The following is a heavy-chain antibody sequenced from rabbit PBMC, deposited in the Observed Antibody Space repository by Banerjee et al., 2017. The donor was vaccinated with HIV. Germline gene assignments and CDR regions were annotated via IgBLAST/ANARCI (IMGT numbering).Heavy chain of an antibody. J-gene: IGHJ4*01. Sequence: QSLEESGGDLVKPGASLTLTCTASGFSFSSSYYMCWVRQAPGKGLEWIGCIYAGNNGSPYYASWAKGRLTISKTSSTTVTLQMTSLTAADTASYFCARDLAGVIGWNFDLWGPGTLVTVS. V-gene: IGHV1S40*01. D-gene: IGHD4-1*01. CDR2: IYAGNNGSP. CDR1: GFSFSSSYY. CDR3: ARDLAGVIGWNFDL.